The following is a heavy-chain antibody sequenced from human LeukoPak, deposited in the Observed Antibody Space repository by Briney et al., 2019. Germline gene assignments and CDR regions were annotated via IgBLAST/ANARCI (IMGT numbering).Heavy chain of an antibody. CDR2: IYSGGTT. Sequence: GGSLRLSCAVSGFTVSGNYMSWVRQAPGKGLEWVSLIYSGGTTYYADSVKGRFTISRDNSKNTLYLQMNSLRAEDTAVYYCARVGLGSSSWYGGNWFDPWGQGTLVTVSS. J-gene: IGHJ5*02. CDR1: GFTVSGNY. CDR3: ARVGLGSSSWYGGNWFDP. V-gene: IGHV3-53*01. D-gene: IGHD6-13*01.